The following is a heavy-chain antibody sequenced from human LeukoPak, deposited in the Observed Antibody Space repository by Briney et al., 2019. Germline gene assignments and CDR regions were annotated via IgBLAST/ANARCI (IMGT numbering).Heavy chain of an antibody. CDR1: GGTFSSYV. Sequence: SVKPSCKAFGGTFSSYVINWVRQAPGQGIEWMGGIIPIFGTTNYAQKFQGRVTITADESTNTVYMELSSLRSEDKAVYYCARPKGWSSSFLIPTNNWFDPWGQGTLVTVSS. J-gene: IGHJ5*02. D-gene: IGHD6-6*01. V-gene: IGHV1-69*13. CDR3: ARPKGWSSSFLIPTNNWFDP. CDR2: IIPIFGTT.